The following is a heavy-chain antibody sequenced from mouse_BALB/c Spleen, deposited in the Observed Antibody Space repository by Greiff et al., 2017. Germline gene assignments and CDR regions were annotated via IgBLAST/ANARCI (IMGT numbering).Heavy chain of an antibody. CDR3: ARMSPSDNMDY. D-gene: IGHD1-3*01. CDR2: IDPSDSET. V-gene: IGHV1S126*01. Sequence: VQLQQSGPQLVRPGASVKISCKASSYSFTSYWMHWVKQRPGQGLEWIGMIDPSDSETRLNQKFKDKATLTVDKSSSTAYMQLSSPTSEDSAVYYCARMSPSDNMDYWGQGTSVTVSS. CDR1: SYSFTSYW. J-gene: IGHJ4*01.